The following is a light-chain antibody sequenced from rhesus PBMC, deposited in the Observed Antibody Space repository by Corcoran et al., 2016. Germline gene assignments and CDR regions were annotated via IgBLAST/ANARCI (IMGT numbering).Light chain of an antibody. CDR2: KSS. CDR1: QTIYSW. V-gene: IGKV1-22*01. CDR3: QQYNFSPYS. J-gene: IGKJ2*01. Sequence: DIQMTQSPSSLSASVGDTVTITCRASQTIYSWLAWYQQKPGEAPTPLIYKSSTLQSGVPSRFSGSGSGTDFTLTISSLQSEDFATYYCQQYNFSPYSFGQGTEVEIK.